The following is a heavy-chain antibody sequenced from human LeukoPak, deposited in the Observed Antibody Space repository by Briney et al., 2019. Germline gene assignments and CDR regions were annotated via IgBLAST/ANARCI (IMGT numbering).Heavy chain of an antibody. Sequence: GESLRLSCAADGFTFRKHWMSWVRQAMGKGLECVAKIKEDGSEKHYVDSVKGRFTISRDNAKNSLFLQMNSLRAEDTAVYYCARDKTPGAFDIWGQGTMVTVSS. J-gene: IGHJ3*02. CDR1: GFTFRKHW. V-gene: IGHV3-7*01. CDR3: ARDKTPGAFDI. CDR2: IKEDGSEK.